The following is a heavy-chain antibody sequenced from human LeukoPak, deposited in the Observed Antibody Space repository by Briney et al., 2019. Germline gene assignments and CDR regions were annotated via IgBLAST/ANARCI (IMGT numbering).Heavy chain of an antibody. CDR1: GGTFSSYA. V-gene: IGHV1-69*13. D-gene: IGHD3-22*01. J-gene: IGHJ4*02. Sequence: SVKVSCKASGGTFSSYAISWVRQAPGQGLQWMGGIIPIFGTANYAQKFQGRVTITADESTSTAYMELSRLRSDDTAVYYCARDDYDSSGYPFDYWGQGTLVTVSS. CDR2: IIPIFGTA. CDR3: ARDDYDSSGYPFDY.